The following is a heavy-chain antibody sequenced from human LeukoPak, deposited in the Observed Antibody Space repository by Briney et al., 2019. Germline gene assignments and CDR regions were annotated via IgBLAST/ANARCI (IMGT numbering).Heavy chain of an antibody. CDR3: ARYYYDSSGYRVY. D-gene: IGHD3-22*01. V-gene: IGHV4-39*07. CDR1: GGSISSSSYY. CDR2: IYYSGST. Sequence: PSETLSLTCTVSGGSISSSSYYWGWIRLPPGKGLEWIGSIYYSGSTYYNPSLKSRVTISVDTSKNQFSLKLSSVTAADTAVYYCARYYYDSSGYRVYWGQGTLVTVSS. J-gene: IGHJ4*02.